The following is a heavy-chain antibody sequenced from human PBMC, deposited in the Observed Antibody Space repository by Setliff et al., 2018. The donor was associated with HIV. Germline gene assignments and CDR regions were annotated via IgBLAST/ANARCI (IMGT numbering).Heavy chain of an antibody. D-gene: IGHD6-13*01. V-gene: IGHV4-31*03. CDR2: IYYSGST. CDR1: GGSISSGGYY. CDR3: ARGESGYSSSWYPLPFDY. Sequence: LSLTCTVSGGSISSGGYYWSWIRQHPGKGLEWIGYIYYSGSTYYNPSLKSRVTISLDTSENQFSLKLSSVTAADTAVYYCARGESGYSSSWYPLPFDYWGQGTQVTVSS. J-gene: IGHJ4*02.